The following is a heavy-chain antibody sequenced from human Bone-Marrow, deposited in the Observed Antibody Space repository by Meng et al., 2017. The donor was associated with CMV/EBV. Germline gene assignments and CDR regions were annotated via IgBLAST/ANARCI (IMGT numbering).Heavy chain of an antibody. CDR3: AKEAGSNNWYFDL. CDR1: GFTFSSYD. Sequence: GESLKISCAASGFTFSSYDMHWVRQAPGKGLEWVAGIRYDGSKKYYGDSVKGRFAISRDNSKNTHYLQMNSLRAEDTAVYYCAKEAGSNNWYFDLWGRGTLVTVSS. J-gene: IGHJ2*01. D-gene: IGHD6-13*01. V-gene: IGHV3-30*02. CDR2: IRYDGSKK.